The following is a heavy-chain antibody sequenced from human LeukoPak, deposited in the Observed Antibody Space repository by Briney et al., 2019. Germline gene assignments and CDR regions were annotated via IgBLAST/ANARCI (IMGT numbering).Heavy chain of an antibody. J-gene: IGHJ6*02. CDR3: AGDVILTGYDYGMDV. CDR2: IYYSGST. Sequence: PSETLSLTCTVSGGSISSYYWSWIRQPPGKGLEWIGYIYYSGSTNCNPSLKSRVTISVDTSKNQFSLKLSSVTAADTAVYYCAGDVILTGYDYGMDVWGQGTTVTVSS. D-gene: IGHD3-9*01. V-gene: IGHV4-59*01. CDR1: GGSISSYY.